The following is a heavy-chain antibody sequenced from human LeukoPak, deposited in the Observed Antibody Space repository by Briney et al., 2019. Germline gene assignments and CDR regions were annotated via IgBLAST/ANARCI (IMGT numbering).Heavy chain of an antibody. V-gene: IGHV1-46*01. CDR2: INPSGGST. D-gene: IGHD4-23*01. CDR1: GYNLTRYY. CDR3: ARDQGYGGNTGPFDY. J-gene: IGHJ4*02. Sequence: ASVKVSCKASGYNLTRYYMHCERQASGQGLEWMGIINPSGGSTGYAQKFQGRVTMTSDTSTSTVYMDLSSLRSKDTAVYYCARDQGYGGNTGPFDYWGQGTLVTVSS.